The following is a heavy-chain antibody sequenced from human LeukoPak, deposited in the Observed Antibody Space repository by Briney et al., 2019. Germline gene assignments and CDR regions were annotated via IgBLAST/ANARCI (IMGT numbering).Heavy chain of an antibody. J-gene: IGHJ4*02. CDR3: AREVYYDSSGYFG. Sequence: GGSLRLSCAASGFTVSSNYMSWVRQAPGKGLEWVSGIYSGGSTYYADSVKGRFTISRDNSKNTLYLQMNSLRADDAAVYYCAREVYYDSSGYFGWGQGTLVTVSS. V-gene: IGHV3-53*01. CDR1: GFTVSSNY. D-gene: IGHD3-22*01. CDR2: IYSGGST.